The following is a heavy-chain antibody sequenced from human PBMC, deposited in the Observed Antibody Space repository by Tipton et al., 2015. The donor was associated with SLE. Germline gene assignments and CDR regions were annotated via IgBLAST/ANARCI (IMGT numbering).Heavy chain of an antibody. CDR1: GFTFTNAW. D-gene: IGHD5-12*01. CDR3: IPRGYSGY. V-gene: IGHV3-15*01. Sequence: SLRLSCTVSGFTFTNAWMSWVRQAPGKGLEWVCRIKSKADGGTTDYVAPVKGRFTMSRDDSKNTLYLQMNSLKTEDTAVYYCIPRGYSGYWGQGTLVTVSS. J-gene: IGHJ4*02. CDR2: IKSKADGGTT.